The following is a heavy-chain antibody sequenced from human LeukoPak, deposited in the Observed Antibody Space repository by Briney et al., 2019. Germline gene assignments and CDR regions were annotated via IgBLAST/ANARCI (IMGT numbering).Heavy chain of an antibody. D-gene: IGHD3-10*01. V-gene: IGHV1-69*04. CDR2: IIPILGIA. CDR1: GGTFSSYA. Sequence: SVKVSCKASGGTFSSYAISWVRQAPGQGLEWMGRIIPILGIANYAQKFQGRVTITADKSTSTAYMELSSLRSEDTAVYYCARDLMVRGVIEDYWGQGTLVTVSS. J-gene: IGHJ4*02. CDR3: ARDLMVRGVIEDY.